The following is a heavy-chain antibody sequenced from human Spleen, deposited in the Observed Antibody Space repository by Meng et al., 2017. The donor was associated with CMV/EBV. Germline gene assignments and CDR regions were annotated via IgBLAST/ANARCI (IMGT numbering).Heavy chain of an antibody. Sequence: TCTVSGGSVRSGIFYCYWIRQPPGKGLEWIGYIHYTERSNYNPSLKSRLTISLDTSENQFSLKLTSVTTADTAMYYCAGGGQVPLGYWGQGALVTVSS. CDR2: IHYTERS. D-gene: IGHD2-15*01. CDR1: GGSVRSGIFY. J-gene: IGHJ4*02. CDR3: AGGGQVPLGY. V-gene: IGHV4-61*01.